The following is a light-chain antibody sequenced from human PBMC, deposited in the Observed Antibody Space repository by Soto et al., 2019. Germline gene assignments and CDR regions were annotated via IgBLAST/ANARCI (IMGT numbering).Light chain of an antibody. CDR1: QSVTSTS. CDR3: QQYATPPET. CDR2: GAS. J-gene: IGKJ1*01. V-gene: IGKV3-20*01. Sequence: EIVLTQSPGTLSLSPGERATLSCRASQSVTSTSLAWYQQNPGQAPRLLIYGASSRATDIPDRFSGSGSGTDFTLIISRLEPEDFAVYYCQQYATPPETFGQGTKVEIK.